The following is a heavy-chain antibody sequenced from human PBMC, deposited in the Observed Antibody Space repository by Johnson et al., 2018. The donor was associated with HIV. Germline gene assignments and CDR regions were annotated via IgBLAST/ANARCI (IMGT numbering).Heavy chain of an antibody. D-gene: IGHD4-23*01. CDR1: GFTFDDYG. CDR2: INWNGDST. V-gene: IGHV3-20*04. J-gene: IGHJ3*01. Sequence: EVQLVESGGGVVQPGRSLRLSCAASGFTFDDYGVSWVRQAPGKGLEWVSGINWNGDSTGYADSVKGRFTISRDNAKNSLYLQMNNLRAEDTALYYCARVSDDYGGNPAAWGAFDVWGQGTMVTVSS. CDR3: ARVSDDYGGNPAAWGAFDV.